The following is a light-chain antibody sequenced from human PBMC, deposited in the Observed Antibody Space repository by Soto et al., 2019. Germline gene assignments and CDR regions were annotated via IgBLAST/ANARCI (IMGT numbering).Light chain of an antibody. CDR1: SSDVGGYNY. J-gene: IGLJ1*01. Sequence: QSVLTQPASVFGSPGQSITISCTGTSSDVGGYNYVSWYQQHPGKAPKLMIYDVSNRPSGVSNRFSGSKSGNTASLTISGLQAEDEADYYCSSYTSSSTRVFGTGTKVHVL. V-gene: IGLV2-14*01. CDR2: DVS. CDR3: SSYTSSSTRV.